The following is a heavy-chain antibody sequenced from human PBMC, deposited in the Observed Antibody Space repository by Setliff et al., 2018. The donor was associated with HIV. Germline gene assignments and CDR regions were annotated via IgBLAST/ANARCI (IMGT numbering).Heavy chain of an antibody. Sequence: PSETLSLTCTVSGGSISSGNHYWAWIRQPAGKRLECIGHMHASGSTYYNPSLNSRASISVDTSNSQVSLRLTSVTAADTAVYYCAREIPFRGNANMWDYYAMDVWGQGITVTVSS. D-gene: IGHD3-16*01. CDR2: MHASGST. V-gene: IGHV4-61*09. CDR3: AREIPFRGNANMWDYYAMDV. J-gene: IGHJ6*02. CDR1: GGSISSGNHY.